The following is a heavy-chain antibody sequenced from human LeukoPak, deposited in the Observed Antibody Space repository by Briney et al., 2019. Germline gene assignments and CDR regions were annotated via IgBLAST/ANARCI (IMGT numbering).Heavy chain of an antibody. V-gene: IGHV3-21*01. J-gene: IGHJ4*02. D-gene: IGHD2-2*01. CDR1: GFTFSPYS. CDR3: ASDPGVPAAPLDY. CDR2: ISSSGSFV. Sequence: GGSLRLSCAASGFTFSPYSFNWVRQAPGKGLEWVSYISSSGSFVYYADSVKGRFTVSRDNAKSLVFLQMDSLRVEDTGVYYCASDPGVPAAPLDYWGLGTLVTVSS.